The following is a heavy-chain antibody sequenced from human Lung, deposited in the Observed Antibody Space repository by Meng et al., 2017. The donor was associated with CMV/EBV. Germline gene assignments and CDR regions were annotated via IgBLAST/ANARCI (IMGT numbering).Heavy chain of an antibody. J-gene: IGHJ6*02. V-gene: IGHV4-34*01. D-gene: IGHD3-10*01. CDR3: ARGQRYYYGSGRWDRAWYYYGMDV. CDR1: GGSFSGYY. Sequence: SQTLSLTXAVYGGSFSGYYWSWIRQPPGKGLEWIGEINHSGSTNYNPSLKSRVTISVDTSKNQFPLKLSSVTAADTAVYYCARGQRYYYGSGRWDRAWYYYGMDVWGQGXTVTVSS. CDR2: INHSGST.